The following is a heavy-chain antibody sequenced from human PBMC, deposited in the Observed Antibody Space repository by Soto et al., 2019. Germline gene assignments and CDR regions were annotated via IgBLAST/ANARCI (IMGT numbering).Heavy chain of an antibody. CDR1: GFTFSNYA. CDR2: ILYDGSVQ. J-gene: IGHJ5*02. V-gene: IGHV3-30-3*01. CDR3: AREASVAALNCFDP. D-gene: IGHD6-6*01. Sequence: RRLSCAGSGFTFSNYAVNWVRQAPGKGLEWVAVILYDGSVQHYADSVKGRFTVSRDNSKNTVYLQMNSLTPEDTATYYCAREASVAALNCFDPWGQGTLVTVSS.